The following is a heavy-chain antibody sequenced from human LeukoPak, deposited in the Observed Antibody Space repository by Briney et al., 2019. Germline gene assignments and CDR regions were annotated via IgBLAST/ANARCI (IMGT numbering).Heavy chain of an antibody. Sequence: GGSLRLSCAASGFTFSSYAMTWVRQAPGKGLEWVSDISGGGATTFYADSVKGRFTISRDNSKNTLYLQMNSLRAEDTAVYYCARAGDIVTTMGVWGQGTTVTVSS. CDR2: ISGGGATT. J-gene: IGHJ6*02. CDR3: ARAGDIVTTMGV. V-gene: IGHV3-23*01. CDR1: GFTFSSYA. D-gene: IGHD5-12*01.